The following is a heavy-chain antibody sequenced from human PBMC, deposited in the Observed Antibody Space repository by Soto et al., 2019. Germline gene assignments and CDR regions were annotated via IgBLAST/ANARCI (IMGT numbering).Heavy chain of an antibody. Sequence: QVQLVESGGGVVQPGRSLRLSCAASGFTFSSYGMHWVRQAPGKGLEWVAVIWYDGSNKYYADSVKGRFTISRDNSKNTLYLQMNSLRAEDTAVYYCARVGAAAGRDLGYWGQGTLVTVSS. CDR3: ARVGAAAGRDLGY. CDR2: IWYDGSNK. CDR1: GFTFSSYG. D-gene: IGHD6-13*01. V-gene: IGHV3-33*01. J-gene: IGHJ4*02.